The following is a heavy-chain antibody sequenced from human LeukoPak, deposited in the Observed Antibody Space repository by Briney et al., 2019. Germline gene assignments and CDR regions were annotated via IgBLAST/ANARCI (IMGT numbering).Heavy chain of an antibody. V-gene: IGHV3-9*01. CDR1: GFTFDDYA. J-gene: IGHJ4*02. Sequence: GGSLRLSCAASGFTFDDYAMHWVRQAPGKGLEWVSGISWNSGSIGYADSVKGRFTISRDNAKNSLYLQMNSLRAEDTALYYCAKDASPYYYGSGSYYKNWGQGTLVTVSS. CDR3: AKDASPYYYGSGSYYKN. D-gene: IGHD3-10*01. CDR2: ISWNSGSI.